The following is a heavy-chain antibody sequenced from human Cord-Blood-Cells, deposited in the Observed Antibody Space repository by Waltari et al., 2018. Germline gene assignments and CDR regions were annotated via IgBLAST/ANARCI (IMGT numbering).Heavy chain of an antibody. CDR2: IYYSERT. J-gene: IGHJ1*01. CDR3: ARHNVRGGIVVVPAAGYFQH. CDR1: GGSISSSSYY. Sequence: QLQLQESGPGLVKPSETLSLTCTVSGGSISSSSYYWGWIRQPPGKGLEWIGSIYYSERTDHNPSLKSRVTISLDTAKNQFSRKLSSVAAADTAVYYCARHNVRGGIVVVPAAGYFQHWGQGTLVTVAS. D-gene: IGHD2-2*01. V-gene: IGHV4-39*01.